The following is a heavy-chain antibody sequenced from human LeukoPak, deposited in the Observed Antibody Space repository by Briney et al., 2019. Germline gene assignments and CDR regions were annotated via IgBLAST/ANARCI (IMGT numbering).Heavy chain of an antibody. Sequence: ASVKVSRKASGYTFTGYYMHWVRQAPGQGLEWMGWINPNSGGTNYAQKFQGRVTMTRDTSISTAYMELSRLRSDDTAVYYCASLFTSGYNPLWFDPWGQGTLVTVSS. CDR2: INPNSGGT. D-gene: IGHD3-3*01. CDR3: ASLFTSGYNPLWFDP. CDR1: GYTFTGYY. V-gene: IGHV1-2*02. J-gene: IGHJ5*02.